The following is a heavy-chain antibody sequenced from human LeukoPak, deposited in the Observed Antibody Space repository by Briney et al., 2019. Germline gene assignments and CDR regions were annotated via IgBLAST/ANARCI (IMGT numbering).Heavy chain of an antibody. Sequence: SETLSLTCAVYGGSFSGYYWSWIRQPPGKGLEWIGEINHSGSTNYNPSLKSRVPISVDTSKNQFSLKLSSVTAADTAVYYCARQFYNSSWYFDLWGRGTLVTVSS. CDR1: GGSFSGYY. D-gene: IGHD6-13*01. CDR2: INHSGST. CDR3: ARQFYNSSWYFDL. J-gene: IGHJ2*01. V-gene: IGHV4-34*01.